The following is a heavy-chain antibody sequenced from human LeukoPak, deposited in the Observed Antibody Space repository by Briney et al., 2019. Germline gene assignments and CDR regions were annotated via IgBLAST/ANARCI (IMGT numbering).Heavy chain of an antibody. Sequence: SETLSLTCTVSGGSISPYYGSWIRQPPGKGLEWIGYIYYSGTTHYNPSLESRVTMSVDTSKNQFSLKLSSVTAADTAVYYCATHYDVLTGYAAAAFDIWGQGTMVTVSS. CDR3: ATHYDVLTGYAAAAFDI. CDR1: GGSISPYY. V-gene: IGHV4-59*08. CDR2: IYYSGTT. D-gene: IGHD3-9*01. J-gene: IGHJ3*02.